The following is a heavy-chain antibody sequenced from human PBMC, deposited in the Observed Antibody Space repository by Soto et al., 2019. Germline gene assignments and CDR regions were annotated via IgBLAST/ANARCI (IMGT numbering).Heavy chain of an antibody. V-gene: IGHV3-23*01. J-gene: IGHJ4*02. Sequence: EVQLWESGGGLVQPGGSLRLSCAVSGFTFSSYVMSWVRQAPGKGLEWVSAISGTGGTYYADSVKDRFTISRDNSKNALYLQRNHLRDEDTAVYYCAKDRRGADCRGGICYSPDYWGQGTLVIVSS. CDR1: GFTFSSYV. CDR2: ISGTGGT. D-gene: IGHD2-15*01. CDR3: AKDRRGADCRGGICYSPDY.